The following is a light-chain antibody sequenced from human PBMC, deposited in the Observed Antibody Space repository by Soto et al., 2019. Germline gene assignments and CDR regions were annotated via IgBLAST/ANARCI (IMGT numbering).Light chain of an antibody. CDR1: QGISNF. J-gene: IGKJ4*01. CDR3: QQLESYPST. CDR2: AAS. Sequence: IQLTQSPASLSAALGDRVAITFRASQGISNFLAWYKQKPGKAPKLLIYAASTLQSGVPSRFSGSGSGTDFTLTISSLQPEDFATYYCQQLESYPSTFGGGTKVDI. V-gene: IGKV1-9*01.